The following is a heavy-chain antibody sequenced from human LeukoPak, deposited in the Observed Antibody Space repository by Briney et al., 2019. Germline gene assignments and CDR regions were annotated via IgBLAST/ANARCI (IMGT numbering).Heavy chain of an antibody. D-gene: IGHD6-19*01. Sequence: GGSLRLSCAASGFTLSTYAMSWVRQTPGKGLEWVAATSSSDAGTYHADSVRGRFTISRDNSKNTLYLQMNSLRAEDTAVYFCARRSGVAVAGAFDYWGQGTLVTVYS. J-gene: IGHJ4*02. V-gene: IGHV3-23*01. CDR1: GFTLSTYA. CDR2: TSSSDAGT. CDR3: ARRSGVAVAGAFDY.